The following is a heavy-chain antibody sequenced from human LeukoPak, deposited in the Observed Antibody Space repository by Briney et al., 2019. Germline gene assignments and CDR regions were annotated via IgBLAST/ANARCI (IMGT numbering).Heavy chain of an antibody. CDR2: INHSGST. D-gene: IGHD5-18*01. CDR3: ARCRGYSYGYFDY. J-gene: IGHJ4*02. Sequence: SETLSLTCAVYGGSFSGYYWSWIRQPPGKGLEWVGEINHSGSTNYNPSLKSRVTISVDTSTNQFSLKLSSVTATDTAVYYCARCRGYSYGYFDYWGQGTLVTVSS. V-gene: IGHV4-34*01. CDR1: GGSFSGYY.